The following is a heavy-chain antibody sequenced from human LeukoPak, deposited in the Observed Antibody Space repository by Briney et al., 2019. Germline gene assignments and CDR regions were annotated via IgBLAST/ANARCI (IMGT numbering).Heavy chain of an antibody. D-gene: IGHD3-10*01. V-gene: IGHV4-61*02. J-gene: IGHJ6*03. CDR3: ARERTDYYGSGSYYNRHYYYYMDV. Sequence: TLSLTCTVSGGSISSGSYYWSWHRPPAGMELKWIGRIYSSGSTNYNPSLKSRVTISVDTSKNQFSRKLSSVTAADTAVYYCARERTDYYGSGSYYNRHYYYYMDVWGKGTTVTIP. CDR2: IYSSGST. CDR1: GGSISSGSYY.